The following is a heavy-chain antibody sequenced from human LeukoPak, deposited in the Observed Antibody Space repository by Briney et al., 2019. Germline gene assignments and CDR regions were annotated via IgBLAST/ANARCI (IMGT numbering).Heavy chain of an antibody. CDR1: GFTFSSYS. V-gene: IGHV3-21*01. J-gene: IGHJ3*02. D-gene: IGHD4-17*01. Sequence: PGGSLRLSCAASGFTFSSYSMNWVRQAPGKGLEWVSSISSSSSYIYYADSVKGRFTISRDNAKNSLYLQMNSLRAEDTAVYYCAREGGDYVHDAFDIWGQGTMVTVSS. CDR3: AREGGDYVHDAFDI. CDR2: ISSSSSYI.